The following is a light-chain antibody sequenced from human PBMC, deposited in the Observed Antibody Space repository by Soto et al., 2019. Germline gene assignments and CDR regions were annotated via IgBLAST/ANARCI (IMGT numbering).Light chain of an antibody. CDR2: DVS. V-gene: IGLV2-14*01. J-gene: IGLJ2*01. CDR3: SSYTTSSTVV. CDR1: SSDVGGYNY. Sequence: QSALTQPASVSGSPGQSITISCTGTSSDVGGYNYVSWYQQHPGKVPKLMIYDVSNRPSGVSNRFSGSKSGNTASLTISGLQADDEGDYYCSSYTTSSTVVFGGGTKVTVL.